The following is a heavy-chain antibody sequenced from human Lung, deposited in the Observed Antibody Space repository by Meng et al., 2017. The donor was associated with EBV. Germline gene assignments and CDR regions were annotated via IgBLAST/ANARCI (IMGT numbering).Heavy chain of an antibody. D-gene: IGHD1-26*01. Sequence: QAQLVQSGGEVKKPGASVKVSCKASGYTFTNYGITWVRQAPGQGLEWMGWINAYNGNTNYAQTLQGRVTMTTDTSTSTAYMELGSLRSDDTAVYYCARVEVGITSRDYWGQGTLVTVSS. CDR1: GYTFTNYG. J-gene: IGHJ4*02. CDR2: INAYNGNT. V-gene: IGHV1-18*01. CDR3: ARVEVGITSRDY.